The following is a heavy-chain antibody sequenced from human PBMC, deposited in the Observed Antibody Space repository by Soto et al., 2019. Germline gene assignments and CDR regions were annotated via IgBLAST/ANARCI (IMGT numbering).Heavy chain of an antibody. D-gene: IGHD2-2*01. J-gene: IGHJ5*02. V-gene: IGHV1-46*03. Sequence: QVQLVQSGAEVKKPGASVKVSCKASGYRFTSKYTHWVRQAPGQGLEWMGIIDPSVGSTSYAQKFQGRVTMTRDTSTSTVYMELSSLRSEDTAVYYCASHCSTSCSDWVDPWGQGTLVTVSS. CDR1: GYRFTSKY. CDR2: IDPSVGST. CDR3: ASHCSTSCSDWVDP.